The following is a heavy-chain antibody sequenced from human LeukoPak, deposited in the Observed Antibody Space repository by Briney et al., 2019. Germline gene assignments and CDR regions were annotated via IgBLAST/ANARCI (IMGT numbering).Heavy chain of an antibody. CDR2: INTSGST. CDR1: GDSIRSYH. Sequence: SETLSLTCTVSGDSIRSYHWSWIRQPAGKGLEWIGRINTSGSTNYNPSLQSRVTMSVDRSKNQFSLKLRSVTAADTAVYYCARDISHTVDYWGQGTLVTVSS. V-gene: IGHV4-4*07. J-gene: IGHJ4*02. D-gene: IGHD4-17*01. CDR3: ARDISHTVDY.